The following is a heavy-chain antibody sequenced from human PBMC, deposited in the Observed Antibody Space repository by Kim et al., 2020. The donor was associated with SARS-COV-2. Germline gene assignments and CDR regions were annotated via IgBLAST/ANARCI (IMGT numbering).Heavy chain of an antibody. CDR2: IYYSGST. J-gene: IGHJ5*02. Sequence: SETLSLTCTVSGGSISSYYWSWIRQPPGKGLEWIGYIYYSGSTNYNPSLKSRVTISVDTSKNQFSLKLSSVTAADTAVYYCARVYRGGANWFDPWGQGTLVTVSS. CDR3: ARVYRGGANWFDP. CDR1: GGSISSYY. V-gene: IGHV4-59*01. D-gene: IGHD2-15*01.